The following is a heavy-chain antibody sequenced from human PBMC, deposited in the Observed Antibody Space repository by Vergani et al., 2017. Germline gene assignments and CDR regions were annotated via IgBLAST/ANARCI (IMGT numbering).Heavy chain of an antibody. D-gene: IGHD1-1*01. Sequence: QVQLVQSGAEVKKPGASVKVSCKGSSHTFQTYGISWVRQAPGKGLEWMAWIRPYTGHTIYAQKFQDRVTMTADTTTNTAYMELRSLRSDDTAVYFCASVAPSNSEVTPTAFDVWGQGTMVTVSS. CDR1: SHTFQTYG. CDR2: IRPYTGHT. CDR3: ASVAPSNSEVTPTAFDV. J-gene: IGHJ3*01. V-gene: IGHV1-18*01.